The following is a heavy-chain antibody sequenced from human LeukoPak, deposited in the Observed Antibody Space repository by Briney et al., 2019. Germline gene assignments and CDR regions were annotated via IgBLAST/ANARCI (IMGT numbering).Heavy chain of an antibody. V-gene: IGHV3-21*01. J-gene: IGHJ5*02. Sequence: GGSLRLSCAASGFTFSSYSMNWVRQAPGKGLEWVSSISSSSSYIYYADSVKGRFTISRDNAKNSLYLQMNSLRAKDTAVYYCARDFRKTYYDFWSGQEGFDPWGQGTLVTVSS. CDR2: ISSSSSYI. D-gene: IGHD3-3*01. CDR3: ARDFRKTYYDFWSGQEGFDP. CDR1: GFTFSSYS.